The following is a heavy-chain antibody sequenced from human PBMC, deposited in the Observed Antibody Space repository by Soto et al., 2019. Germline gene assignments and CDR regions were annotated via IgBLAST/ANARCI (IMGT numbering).Heavy chain of an antibody. D-gene: IGHD6-6*01. J-gene: IGHJ6*02. CDR3: ATPYSSSPPSSYGMDV. V-gene: IGHV4-34*01. CDR2: INHSGST. Sequence: PSETLSLTCAVYCGSFSGYYWSWIRQPPGKGLEWIGEINHSGSTNYNPSLKSRVTISVDTSKNQFSLKLSSVTAADTAVYYCATPYSSSPPSSYGMDVWGQGTTVTVSS. CDR1: CGSFSGYY.